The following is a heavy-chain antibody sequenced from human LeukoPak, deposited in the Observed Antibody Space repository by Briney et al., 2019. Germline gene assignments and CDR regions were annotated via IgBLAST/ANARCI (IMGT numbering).Heavy chain of an antibody. CDR1: GFTFSSYS. V-gene: IGHV3-21*01. D-gene: IGHD3-3*01. Sequence: GGSLRLSCAASGFTFSSYSMNWVRQAPGKGLEWVSSISSSSSYIYYADSVKGRFTISRDNAKNSLYLQMNSLRAEDTAVYYCARTPSGYSSFVSHQHFDYWGQGTLVTVSS. CDR3: ARTPSGYSSFVSHQHFDY. CDR2: ISSSSSYI. J-gene: IGHJ4*02.